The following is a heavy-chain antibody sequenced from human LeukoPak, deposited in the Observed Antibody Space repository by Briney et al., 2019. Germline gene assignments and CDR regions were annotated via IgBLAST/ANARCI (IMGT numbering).Heavy chain of an antibody. Sequence: GGSLRLSCEASGFRFSGFAMNWVRQFPGKGLEWVSLIYAHGGTTFHADSVKGRFTISRDNSKDTLYLQMNSLRVEDTAVYYCAKDSVPDGYNSLDYWGQGILVTVSS. V-gene: IGHV3-23*01. CDR1: GFRFSGFA. CDR2: IYAHGGTT. D-gene: IGHD5-24*01. J-gene: IGHJ4*02. CDR3: AKDSVPDGYNSLDY.